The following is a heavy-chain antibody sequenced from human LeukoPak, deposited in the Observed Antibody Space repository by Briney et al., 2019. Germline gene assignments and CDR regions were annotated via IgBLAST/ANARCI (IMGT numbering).Heavy chain of an antibody. J-gene: IGHJ6*03. CDR2: IRYDGSNK. CDR1: GFTFSSYG. Sequence: GGSLRLSCAASGFTFSSYGMHWVRQAPGKGLEWAAFIRYDGSNKYYADSVKGRFTISRDNSKNTLYLQMNSLRAEDTAVYYCAKDLWGVRAYYMDVWGKGTTVTVSS. D-gene: IGHD3-10*01. V-gene: IGHV3-30*02. CDR3: AKDLWGVRAYYMDV.